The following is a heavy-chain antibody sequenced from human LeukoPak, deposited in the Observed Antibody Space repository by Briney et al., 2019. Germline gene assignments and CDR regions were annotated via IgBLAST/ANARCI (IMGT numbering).Heavy chain of an antibody. CDR3: ARGMLRLDPPFDY. CDR1: GYTFTSYG. V-gene: IGHV1-69*05. D-gene: IGHD5-12*01. Sequence: SVKVSCKASGYTFTSYGISWVRQAPGQGLEWMGGIIPIFGTANYAQKFQGRVTITTDESTSTAYMELSSLRAEDTAVYYCARGMLRLDPPFDYWGQGKLVTVSS. CDR2: IIPIFGTA. J-gene: IGHJ4*02.